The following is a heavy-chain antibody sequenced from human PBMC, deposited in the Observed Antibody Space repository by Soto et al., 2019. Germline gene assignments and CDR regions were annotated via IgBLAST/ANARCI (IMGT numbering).Heavy chain of an antibody. D-gene: IGHD4-17*01. V-gene: IGHV3-33*01. Sequence: GGSLRLSCEASGFTFNTYSMHWVRQPPGKGLEWLAAIGYDGTQKYYADSVQGRFIISRDNAKKTLYLEMSSLRAEDTAVYYCARAGGTTVTGLWHFDAWGQGTLVTVSS. J-gene: IGHJ4*02. CDR3: ARAGGTTVTGLWHFDA. CDR1: GFTFNTYS. CDR2: IGYDGTQK.